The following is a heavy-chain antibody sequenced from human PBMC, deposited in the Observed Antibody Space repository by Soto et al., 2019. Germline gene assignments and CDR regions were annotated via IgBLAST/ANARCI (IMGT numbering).Heavy chain of an antibody. CDR1: GFTFSNDW. J-gene: IGHJ4*02. V-gene: IGHV3-74*01. Sequence: EVQLVESGGGLVQPGGSLRLSCAASGFTFSNDWMHWVRQAAGKGLVWVSRINMDGSSTNYADSVKGRFTISRDNAKNTLYLQMNSLIVDDTAIYFCARGPRGVYGNDYWGQGALVTVSS. D-gene: IGHD2-8*02. CDR2: INMDGSST. CDR3: ARGPRGVYGNDY.